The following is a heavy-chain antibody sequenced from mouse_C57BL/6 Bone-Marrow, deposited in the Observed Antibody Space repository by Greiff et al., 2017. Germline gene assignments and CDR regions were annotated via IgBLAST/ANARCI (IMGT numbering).Heavy chain of an antibody. V-gene: IGHV1-26*01. J-gene: IGHJ1*03. CDR1: GYTFTDYY. CDR2: INPNNGGT. Sequence: VQLQQSGPELVKPGASVKISCKASGYTFTDYYMNWVKQSHGKSLEWIGDINPNNGGTSYNQKFKGKATLTVDKSSSTAYMELRSLTSEDSAVYYCARTNDGSSSLYWYFDVWGTGTTVTVSS. D-gene: IGHD1-1*01. CDR3: ARTNDGSSSLYWYFDV.